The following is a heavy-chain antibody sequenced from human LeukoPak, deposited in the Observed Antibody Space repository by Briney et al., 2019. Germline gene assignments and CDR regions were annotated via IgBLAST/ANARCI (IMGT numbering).Heavy chain of an antibody. Sequence: ASVKVSCKASGYTFTSHYMHWVRQAPGQGLEWMGVINPSGGSTSYAQKFQGRVTMSRDTSTSTVYMELSSLRSEDTAVYYCARVIRLGRAGGFDSWGQGTLVTVSS. CDR2: INPSGGST. V-gene: IGHV1-46*01. CDR1: GYTFTSHY. D-gene: IGHD3-10*01. CDR3: ARVIRLGRAGGFDS. J-gene: IGHJ4*02.